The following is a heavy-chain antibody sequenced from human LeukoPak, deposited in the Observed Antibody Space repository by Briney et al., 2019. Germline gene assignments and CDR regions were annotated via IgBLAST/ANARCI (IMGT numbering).Heavy chain of an antibody. CDR1: GGTFSGYA. CDR2: IIPIFGTA. J-gene: IGHJ6*03. CDR3: ARVDGDYYYMDV. D-gene: IGHD3-10*01. V-gene: IGHV1-69*13. Sequence: ASVKVSCKASGGTFSGYAISWVRQAPGQGLEWMGGIIPIFGTANYAQKFQGRVTITADESTSTAYMELSSLRSEDTAVYYCARVDGDYYYMDVWGKGTTVTVSS.